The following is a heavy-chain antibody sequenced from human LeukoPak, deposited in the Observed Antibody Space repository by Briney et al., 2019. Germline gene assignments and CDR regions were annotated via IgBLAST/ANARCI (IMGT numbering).Heavy chain of an antibody. D-gene: IGHD1-26*01. J-gene: IGHJ3*02. CDR3: VKDRIGSYAFDI. CDR1: GFTFSSYA. CDR2: INIDGVTT. Sequence: GGSLRLSCSASGFTFSSYAMHRVRQAPGKGLEYVSTINIDGVTTFYADSVKGRFTISRDNSKTTLFLQMSSLRAEDTAVYYCVKDRIGSYAFDIWGQGTVVTVSS. V-gene: IGHV3-64D*06.